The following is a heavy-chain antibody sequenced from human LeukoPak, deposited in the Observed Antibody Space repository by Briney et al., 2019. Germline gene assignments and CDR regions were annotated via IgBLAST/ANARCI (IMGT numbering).Heavy chain of an antibody. V-gene: IGHV1-18*01. D-gene: IGHD2-2*02. Sequence: ASVKVSCKASGYTFTSYGISGVRKAPGQGLEWMGWISAYNGNTNYAQKLQGRVTMTTDTSTSTAYMELRSLRSDDTAVYYCARDTYCSSTSCYINPLYYYYYMDVWGKGTTVTVSS. CDR2: ISAYNGNT. CDR3: ARDTYCSSTSCYINPLYYYYYMDV. CDR1: GYTFTSYG. J-gene: IGHJ6*03.